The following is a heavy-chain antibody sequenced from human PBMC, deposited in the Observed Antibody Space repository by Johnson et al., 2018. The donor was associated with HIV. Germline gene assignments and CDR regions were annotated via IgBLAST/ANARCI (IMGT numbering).Heavy chain of an antibody. CDR3: AKDDQNYYGSGSYYDAFDI. V-gene: IGHV3-30*18. CDR2: ISYDGSYK. CDR1: GFTFSNAW. D-gene: IGHD3-10*01. J-gene: IGHJ3*02. Sequence: QVQLVESGGGLVKPGGSLRLSCAASGFTFSNAWMSWVRQAPGKGLEWVGVISYDGSYKYYADSVKGRFTISRDNSKNTLYLQMNSLRAEDTAVYYCAKDDQNYYGSGSYYDAFDIWGQGTMVTVSS.